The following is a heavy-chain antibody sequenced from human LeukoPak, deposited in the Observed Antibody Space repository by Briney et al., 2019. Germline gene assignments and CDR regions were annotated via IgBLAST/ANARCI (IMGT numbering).Heavy chain of an antibody. CDR2: INSRGNAI. J-gene: IGHJ4*02. CDR3: AIDGGDIDY. V-gene: IGHV3-11*04. Sequence: PGGSLRLSCAASGFTFSDYYMNWIRQAPGKGLEWVSYINSRGNAIYYADSVKGRFTISRDNAKNPLYLQMHSLRAEDTAVYYCAIDGGDIDYWGQGTLVTVSS. D-gene: IGHD3-10*01. CDR1: GFTFSDYY.